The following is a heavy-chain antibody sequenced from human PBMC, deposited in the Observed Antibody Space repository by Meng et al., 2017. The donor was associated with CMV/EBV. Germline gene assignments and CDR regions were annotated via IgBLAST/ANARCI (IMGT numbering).Heavy chain of an antibody. Sequence: GESLKISCAASGFTFSSYGMHWVRQAPGKGLEWVSYISSSGSTIYYADSVKGRFTISRDNAKNSLYLQMNSLRAEDTAVYYCARGRRGYSGYDIYDYWGQGTLVTVSS. CDR3: ARGRRGYSGYDIYDY. D-gene: IGHD5-12*01. V-gene: IGHV3-48*04. CDR1: GFTFSSYG. CDR2: ISSSGSTI. J-gene: IGHJ4*02.